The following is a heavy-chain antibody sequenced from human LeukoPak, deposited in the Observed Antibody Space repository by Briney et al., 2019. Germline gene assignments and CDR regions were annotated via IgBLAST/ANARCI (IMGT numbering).Heavy chain of an antibody. CDR2: IYNSGST. J-gene: IGHJ6*02. CDR1: GGSTSRHY. CDR3: ARASAGAIFYYGMDV. D-gene: IGHD3-3*01. Sequence: PSETLSLTCTLSGGSTSRHYWSWTRQSPGKGLEWIGCIYNSGSTRYNPSLKSRVTISEDTSQNQFSLRLNSVTAADTAVYFCARASAGAIFYYGMDVWGQGTTVTVSS. V-gene: IGHV4-59*11.